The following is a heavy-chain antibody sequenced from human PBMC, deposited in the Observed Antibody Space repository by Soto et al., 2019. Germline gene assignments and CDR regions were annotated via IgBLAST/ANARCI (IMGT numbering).Heavy chain of an antibody. Sequence: TLSLTCTVSGGSISSSSYYWGWIRQPPGKGLEWIGSIYYSGSTYYNPSLKSRVTISVDTSKNQFSLKLSSVTAADTAVYYCARHGDMATPANFDYWGQGTLVTVSS. V-gene: IGHV4-39*01. CDR2: IYYSGST. CDR3: ARHGDMATPANFDY. D-gene: IGHD5-12*01. CDR1: GGSISSSSYY. J-gene: IGHJ4*02.